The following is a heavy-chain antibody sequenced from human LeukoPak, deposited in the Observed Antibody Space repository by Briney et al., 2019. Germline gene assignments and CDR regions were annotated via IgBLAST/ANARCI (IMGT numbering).Heavy chain of an antibody. CDR3: ARGYTEALLLPLNYYYGSGSQSPFDP. V-gene: IGHV1-46*01. Sequence: PEASVKVSCKASGYTFTSYYMHWVRQAPGQGLEWMGIINPSGGSTSYAQKFQGRVTMTRDMSTSTVYMELSSLRSEDTAVYYCARGYTEALLLPLNYYYGSGSQSPFDPWGQGTLVTVSS. J-gene: IGHJ5*02. D-gene: IGHD3-10*01. CDR1: GYTFTSYY. CDR2: INPSGGST.